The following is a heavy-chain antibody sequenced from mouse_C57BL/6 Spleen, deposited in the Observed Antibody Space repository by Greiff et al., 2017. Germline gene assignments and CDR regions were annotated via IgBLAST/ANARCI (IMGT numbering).Heavy chain of an antibody. CDR2: IYWDDDK. J-gene: IGHJ1*03. D-gene: IGHD1-1*01. Sequence: QVTLKESGPGILQSSQTLSLTCSFSGFSLSTSGMGVSWIRQPSGKGLEWLAHIYWDDDKRYNPSLKSRLTISKDTSRNQVFLKITSVDTADTATYYCARRRRITTVVESYWYFDVWGTGTTVTVSA. CDR3: ARRRRITTVVESYWYFDV. CDR1: GFSLSTSGMG. V-gene: IGHV8-12*01.